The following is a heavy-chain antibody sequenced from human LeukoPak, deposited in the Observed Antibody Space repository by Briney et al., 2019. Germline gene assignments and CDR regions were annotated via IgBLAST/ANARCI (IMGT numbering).Heavy chain of an antibody. Sequence: GGSLRLSCAASGFTFSSYSMSWVRQAPGKGLEWVSAISGSGGSTYYADSVKGRFTISRDNSKNTLYLQMNSLRAEDTAVYYCAKDAERDSSGYYYYYGMDVWGQGTTVTVSS. V-gene: IGHV3-23*01. D-gene: IGHD3-22*01. CDR3: AKDAERDSSGYYYYYGMDV. CDR2: ISGSGGST. CDR1: GFTFSSYS. J-gene: IGHJ6*02.